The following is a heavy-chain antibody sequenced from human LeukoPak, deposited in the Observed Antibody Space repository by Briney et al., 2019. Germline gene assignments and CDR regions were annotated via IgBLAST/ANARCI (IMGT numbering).Heavy chain of an antibody. J-gene: IGHJ6*02. CDR2: IIPIFGTA. Sequence: ASVKVSCKASGYTFTGYYVHWVRQAPGQGLEWMGGIIPIFGTANCAQKFQGRVTITADESTSTAYMELSSLRSEDTAVYYCARSPREYSGSYAGYYYYYGMDVWGQGTTVTVSS. CDR3: ARSPREYSGSYAGYYYYYGMDV. D-gene: IGHD1-26*01. V-gene: IGHV1-69*13. CDR1: GYTFTGYY.